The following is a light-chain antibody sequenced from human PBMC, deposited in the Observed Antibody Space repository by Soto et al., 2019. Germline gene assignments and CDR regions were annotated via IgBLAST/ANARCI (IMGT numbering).Light chain of an antibody. V-gene: IGLV1-40*01. CDR3: SSYAGSSKV. CDR2: GNN. J-gene: IGLJ1*01. CDR1: SSNIGAGYD. Sequence: QSVLTQPPSVSGAPGQRVTISCTGRSSNIGAGYDVHWYQQLPGTAPKLLIYGNNNRPSGVPDRFSGSKSGTSASLAITGLQAEDAADYYCSSYAGSSKVFGTGTKGTV.